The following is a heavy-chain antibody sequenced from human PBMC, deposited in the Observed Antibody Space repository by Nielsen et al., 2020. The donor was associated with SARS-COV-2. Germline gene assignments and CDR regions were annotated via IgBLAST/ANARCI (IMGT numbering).Heavy chain of an antibody. CDR2: ITSDGSSK. CDR1: GFTFSSYA. D-gene: IGHD3-10*01. V-gene: IGHV3-30*04. CDR3: ARDMARQVGYYGMDV. Sequence: GGSLRLSCAASGFTFSSYAMHWVRQAPGKGLEWVALITSDGSSKFYADSAKGRFTVSRDNSKNALYLQMNSLRAEDTAVYYCARDMARQVGYYGMDVWGQGTTVTVSS. J-gene: IGHJ6*02.